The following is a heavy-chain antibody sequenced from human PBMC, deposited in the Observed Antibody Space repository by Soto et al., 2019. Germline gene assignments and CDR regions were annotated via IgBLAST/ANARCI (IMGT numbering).Heavy chain of an antibody. CDR2: INPKSDDT. CDR3: AIKPSLGYIRWGLDP. J-gene: IGHJ5*02. D-gene: IGHD2-2*02. Sequence: QVQLVQSGSEVKKPGASVKVSCKASGYPFSDNQIHWLRRAPGQGLEWVGRINPKSDDTNYAQKLQGRATMTRDTSIDTAYLELTGLTTDDTATYYCAIKPSLGYIRWGLDPWGQGTLVTVSS. V-gene: IGHV1-2*02. CDR1: GYPFSDNQ.